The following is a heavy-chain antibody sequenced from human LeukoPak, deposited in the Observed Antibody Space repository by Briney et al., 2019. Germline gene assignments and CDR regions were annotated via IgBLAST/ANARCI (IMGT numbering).Heavy chain of an antibody. CDR1: GGSISSSSHY. V-gene: IGHV4-39*07. D-gene: IGHD3-3*01. J-gene: IGHJ5*02. Sequence: PSETLSLTCTVSGGSISSSSHYWGWVRQPPGKGLEWIGNIYYSGSTYYNPSLKSRVTISVDTSKNQFSLKLSSVTAADTAVYYCARDRFYSTIFGVGYKVWFDPWGQGTLVTVSS. CDR3: ARDRFYSTIFGVGYKVWFDP. CDR2: IYYSGST.